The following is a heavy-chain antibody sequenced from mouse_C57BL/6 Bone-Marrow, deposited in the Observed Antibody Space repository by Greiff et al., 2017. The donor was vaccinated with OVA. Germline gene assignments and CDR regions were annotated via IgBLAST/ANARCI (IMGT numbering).Heavy chain of an antibody. J-gene: IGHJ2*01. Sequence: EVQLVESEGGLVQPGSSMKLSCTASGFTFSDYYMAWVRQVPEKGLEWVANINYDGSSTYYLDSLKSRFIISRDNAKNILYLQMSSLKSEDTATYYCARGESNYFDYWGQGTTLTVSS. CDR2: INYDGSST. CDR1: GFTFSDYY. CDR3: ARGESNYFDY. V-gene: IGHV5-16*01.